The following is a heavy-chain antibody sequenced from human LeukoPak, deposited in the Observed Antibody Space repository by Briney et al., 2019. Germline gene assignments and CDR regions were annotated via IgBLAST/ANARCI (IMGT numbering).Heavy chain of an antibody. CDR1: GFTFSSYG. J-gene: IGHJ4*02. D-gene: IGHD6-19*01. V-gene: IGHV3-23*01. CDR2: ISGSGGST. CDR3: AKRRPGIAVAGTGSYVDY. Sequence: GGALRLSCAASGFTFSSYGMSWVRQAPGKGLEWVSAISGSGGSTYYADSVKGRFTISRDNSKNTLYLQMNSLRAEDTAVYYCAKRRPGIAVAGTGSYVDYWGQGTLVTVSS.